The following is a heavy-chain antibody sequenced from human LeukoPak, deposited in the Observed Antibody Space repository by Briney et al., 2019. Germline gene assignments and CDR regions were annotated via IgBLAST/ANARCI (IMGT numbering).Heavy chain of an antibody. CDR3: ATPMVRGVLVGWFDP. CDR2: INSDGSST. J-gene: IGHJ5*02. Sequence: GGSLRLSCAASGFTFSSYWMHWVRQAPGKGLVWVSRINSDGSSTSYADSVKGRFTISRDNSKNTLYLQMNSLRAEDTAVYYCATPMVRGVLVGWFDPWGQGTLVTVSS. D-gene: IGHD3-10*01. CDR1: GFTFSSYW. V-gene: IGHV3-74*01.